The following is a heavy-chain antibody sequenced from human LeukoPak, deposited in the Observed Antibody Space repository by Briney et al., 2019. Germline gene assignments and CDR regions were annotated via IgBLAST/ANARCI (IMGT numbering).Heavy chain of an antibody. CDR1: GGTFSSYA. D-gene: IGHD4-17*01. CDR3: AGMTTVTKTHDY. V-gene: IGHV1-69*04. CDR2: IIPILGIA. Sequence: GASVKVSCKASGGTFSSYAIRWVRQAPGQGLEWMGRIIPILGIANYAQKFQGRVTITADKSTSTAYMELSSLRSEDTAVYYCAGMTTVTKTHDYWGQGTLVTVSS. J-gene: IGHJ4*02.